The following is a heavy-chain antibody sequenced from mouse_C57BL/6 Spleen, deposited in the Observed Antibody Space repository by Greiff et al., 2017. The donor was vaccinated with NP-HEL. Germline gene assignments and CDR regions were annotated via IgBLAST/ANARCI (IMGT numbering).Heavy chain of an antibody. CDR1: GYTFTSYW. CDR2: IYPGSGST. V-gene: IGHV1-55*01. CDR3: AGDGSRDFDD. J-gene: IGHJ1*03. D-gene: IGHD1-1*01. Sequence: QVQLQQSGAELVKPGASVKMSCKASGYTFTSYWITWVKQRPGQGLEWIGDIYPGSGSTNYNEKFKSKATLTVDTSSSTAYMQLSSLTSEDSAVYYCAGDGSRDFDDWGTGTTVTVSS.